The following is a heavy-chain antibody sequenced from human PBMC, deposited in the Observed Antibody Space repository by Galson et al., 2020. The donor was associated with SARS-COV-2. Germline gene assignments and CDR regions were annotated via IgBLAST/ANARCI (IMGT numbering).Heavy chain of an antibody. CDR3: ARSGIAAAGTPNFDY. CDR1: GYTFTSYY. D-gene: IGHD6-13*01. V-gene: IGHV1-46*01. Sequence: GESLKISCKASGYTFTSYYMHWVRQAPGQGLEWMGIINPSGGSTSYAQKFQGRVTMTRDTSTSTVYMELSSLRSEDTAVYYCARSGIAAAGTPNFDYWGQGTLVTVSS. CDR2: INPSGGST. J-gene: IGHJ4*02.